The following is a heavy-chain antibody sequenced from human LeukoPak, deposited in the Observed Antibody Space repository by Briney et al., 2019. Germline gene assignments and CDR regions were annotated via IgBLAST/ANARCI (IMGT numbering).Heavy chain of an antibody. CDR2: ISGSGGST. V-gene: IGHV3-23*01. D-gene: IGHD3-9*01. J-gene: IGHJ3*02. CDR1: GFTFSSYG. Sequence: PGGSLRLSCAASGFTFSSYGMHWVRQAPGKGLEWVSAISGSGGSTYYADSVKGRFTISRDNSKNTLYLQMNSLRAEDTAVYYCAKDTATGYYDILTGLGAFDIWGQGTMVTVSS. CDR3: AKDTATGYYDILTGLGAFDI.